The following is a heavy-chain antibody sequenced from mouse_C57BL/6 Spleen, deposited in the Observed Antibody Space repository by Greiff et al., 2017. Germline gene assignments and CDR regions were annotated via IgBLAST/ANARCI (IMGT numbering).Heavy chain of an antibody. Sequence: EVQLQQSGPVLVKPGASVKMSCKASGYTFTDYYMNWVKQSHGKSLEWIGVINPYNGGTSYNQKFKGKATLTVDKSSSTAYMELNSLTSEDSAVYYCARFGYDGNYYAMDYWGQGTSVTVSS. CDR1: GYTFTDYY. V-gene: IGHV1-19*01. D-gene: IGHD2-2*01. J-gene: IGHJ4*01. CDR2: INPYNGGT. CDR3: ARFGYDGNYYAMDY.